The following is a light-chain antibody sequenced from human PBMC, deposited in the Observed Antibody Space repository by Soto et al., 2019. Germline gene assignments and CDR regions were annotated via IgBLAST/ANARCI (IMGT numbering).Light chain of an antibody. CDR3: QQYNSYWT. CDR2: KAT. V-gene: IGKV1-5*03. J-gene: IGKJ1*01. CDR1: QSISSW. Sequence: DIQMTKSPSTLSASVGDRVTITCRASQSISSWLAWYQHKPWKAPKLMIYKATSLESGVPSRFSGSVPGTEFPLTISSLQPDDFATYYCQQYNSYWTFGQGTQVEIK.